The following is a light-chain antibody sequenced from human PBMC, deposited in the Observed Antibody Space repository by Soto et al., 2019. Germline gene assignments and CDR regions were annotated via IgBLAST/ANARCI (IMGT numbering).Light chain of an antibody. CDR1: QSISSY. Sequence: DIPMTQSPASLSASVGDRVTITCRASQSISSYLNWYQQKQGKAPKLLIYAASSLQSGVPSRFSGSGSGTDLTITISSLQPEDGETYYGQQSYSTPRTFGQGTKVDIK. J-gene: IGKJ1*01. V-gene: IGKV1-39*01. CDR3: QQSYSTPRT. CDR2: AAS.